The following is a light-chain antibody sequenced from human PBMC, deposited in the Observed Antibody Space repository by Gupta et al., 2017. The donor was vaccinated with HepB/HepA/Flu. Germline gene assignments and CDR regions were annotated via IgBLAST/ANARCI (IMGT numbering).Light chain of an antibody. J-gene: IGKJ4*01. CDR2: LAS. CDR3: MQALQTPLT. CDR1: QSLRHSNGDTY. V-gene: IGKV2-28*01. Sequence: EIVLTQSPLSLPVSPGEPASMSCRSNQSLRHSNGDTYLDWYLQKPGQSPHLLIFLASSRASGVPDRFSGFGAATELTLKISRVEAEDVGIYYCMQALQTPLTFGGGTKVDIK.